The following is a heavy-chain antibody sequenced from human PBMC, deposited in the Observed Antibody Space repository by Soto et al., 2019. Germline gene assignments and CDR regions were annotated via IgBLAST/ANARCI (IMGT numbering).Heavy chain of an antibody. Sequence: GGSLRLSCAASGFIFSNHDMHWVRQASGKGLEWVSVVDTVGGTYYSGLVKGRFTISRENAKNSLYLQMNGLRAEDTAVYYCAREAFGCSGRCNKPLDYWGQGILVPVAS. D-gene: IGHD2-15*01. CDR3: AREAFGCSGRCNKPLDY. CDR2: VDTVGGT. CDR1: GFIFSNHD. J-gene: IGHJ4*02. V-gene: IGHV3-13*01.